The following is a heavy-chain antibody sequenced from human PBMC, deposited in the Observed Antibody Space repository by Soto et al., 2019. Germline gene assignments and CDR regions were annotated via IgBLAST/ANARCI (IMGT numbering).Heavy chain of an antibody. D-gene: IGHD3-10*01. CDR3: ARVSGLASEYYYCCTDV. CDR2: ISYDGSNK. Sequence: GGSLRLACAASGFTFSSYAMHWVRQAPGKGLEWVAVISYDGSNKYYADSVKGRFTISRDNSKNTLYLQMNSLRAEDTAVYYCARVSGLASEYYYCCTDVWCPGPTVSLS. CDR1: GFTFSSYA. J-gene: IGHJ6*02. V-gene: IGHV3-30-3*01.